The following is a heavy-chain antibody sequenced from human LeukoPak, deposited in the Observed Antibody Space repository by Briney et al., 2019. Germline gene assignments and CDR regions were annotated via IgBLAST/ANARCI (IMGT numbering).Heavy chain of an antibody. CDR2: ISAYNGNT. J-gene: IGHJ4*02. Sequence: XWVRXXXXQXLEWMGWISAYNGNTNYAQKLQGRVTMTTDTSTSTAYMELRSLRSDDTAVYYCASAEGYFDYWGQGTLVTVSS. CDR3: ASAEGYFDY. V-gene: IGHV1-18*01.